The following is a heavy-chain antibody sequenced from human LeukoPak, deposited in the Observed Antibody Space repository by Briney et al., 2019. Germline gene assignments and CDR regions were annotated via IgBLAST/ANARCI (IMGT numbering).Heavy chain of an antibody. J-gene: IGHJ4*02. V-gene: IGHV3-23*01. CDR3: AKGRGSSGYQPFDY. CDR1: GFTFSNYA. Sequence: PGGSLRLSCAASGFTFSNYAMNWVRQAPGKGLEWVSAISGSGGSTYYADSVKGRFTISRDNSKNTLYLQMNSLRAEDTAVYYCAKGRGSSGYQPFDYWGQGTLVTVSS. CDR2: ISGSGGST. D-gene: IGHD3-22*01.